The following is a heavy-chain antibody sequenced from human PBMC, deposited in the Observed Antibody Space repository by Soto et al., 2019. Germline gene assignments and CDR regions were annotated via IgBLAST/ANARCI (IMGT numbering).Heavy chain of an antibody. Sequence: ESGGGVVQPGRSLRLSCAASGFTFSSYAMHWVRQAPGKGLEWVAVISYDGSNKYYADSVKGRFTISRDNSKNTLYLQMNSLRAEDTAVYYCARELEAADAFDIWGQGTMVTVSS. CDR2: ISYDGSNK. CDR3: ARELEAADAFDI. D-gene: IGHD6-6*01. CDR1: GFTFSSYA. V-gene: IGHV3-30-3*01. J-gene: IGHJ3*02.